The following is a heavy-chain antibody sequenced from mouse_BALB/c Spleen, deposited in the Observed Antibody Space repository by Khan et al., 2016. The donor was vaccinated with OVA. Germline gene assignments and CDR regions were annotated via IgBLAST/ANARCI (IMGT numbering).Heavy chain of an antibody. D-gene: IGHD1-1*02. J-gene: IGHJ1*01. Sequence: EVKLEESGPGLVKPSQSLSLTCTVTGYSITSDYAWNWIRQFPGNKLEWMGYISYSGSTSYNPSLKSRIFITRDTSKNQFFLQLNSVTTGDTATYYCARRAYYANWYFDVWGAGTTVTVSS. CDR1: GYSITSDYA. V-gene: IGHV3-2*02. CDR2: ISYSGST. CDR3: ARRAYYANWYFDV.